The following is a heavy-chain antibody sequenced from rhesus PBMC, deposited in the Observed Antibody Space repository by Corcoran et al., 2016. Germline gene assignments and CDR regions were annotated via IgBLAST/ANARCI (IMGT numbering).Heavy chain of an antibody. CDR2: IGPGGDT. CDR3: ARGGYEYSNYVNY. Sequence: EVQLVESGGGLVQPGGSLRLSCAASGFTFSSYAMQWVHQAPGKVLEWVSAIGPGGDTYYADALKGRFTISRDNAKNSLYLQMNSLRAEDTAVYYCARGGYEYSNYVNYWGQGVLVTVSS. D-gene: IGHD4-23*01. J-gene: IGHJ4*01. CDR1: GFTFSSYA. V-gene: IGHV3-72*01.